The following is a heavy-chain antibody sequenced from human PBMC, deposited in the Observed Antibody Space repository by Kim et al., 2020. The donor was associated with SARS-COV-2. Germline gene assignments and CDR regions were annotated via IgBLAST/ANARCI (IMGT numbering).Heavy chain of an antibody. Sequence: GGSLRLSCAASGFTFSSYAMHWVRQAPGKGLEWVAVISYDGSNKYYADSVKGRFTISRDNSKNTLYLQMNSLRAEDTAVYYCARDKETVLLWFGGFDLWGRGTLVTVPS. V-gene: IGHV3-30-3*01. CDR2: ISYDGSNK. D-gene: IGHD3-10*01. CDR3: ARDKETVLLWFGGFDL. J-gene: IGHJ2*01. CDR1: GFTFSSYA.